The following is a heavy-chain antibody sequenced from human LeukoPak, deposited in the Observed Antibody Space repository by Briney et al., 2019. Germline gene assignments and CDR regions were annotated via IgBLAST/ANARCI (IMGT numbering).Heavy chain of an antibody. D-gene: IGHD3-22*01. V-gene: IGHV3-23*01. Sequence: PGGSLRLSCAASGFTFSSYAMSWVRQAPGKGLEWVSAISGSGGSTYYAGSVKGRFTISRDNSKNTLYRQMNSLRAEDTAVYYCAKAPRAYYYDSSGYHQEIFWGQGTLVTVSS. CDR3: AKAPRAYYYDSSGYHQEIF. CDR2: ISGSGGST. CDR1: GFTFSSYA. J-gene: IGHJ4*02.